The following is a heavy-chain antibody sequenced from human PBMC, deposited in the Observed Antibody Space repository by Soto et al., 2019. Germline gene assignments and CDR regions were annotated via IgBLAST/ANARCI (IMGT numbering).Heavy chain of an antibody. D-gene: IGHD2-8*02. CDR1: GYTFTSYA. CDR3: ARGGVPIDY. V-gene: IGHV1-3*05. CDR2: INAGNGNT. Sequence: QVQLVQSGAEEKKPGASVKVSCKASGYTFTSYAMHWVRQAPGQRLEWMGWINAGNGNTKYSQKFQGRGTITRDTSASTAYMQLTSLRCADTAVYFCARGGVPIDYMRQGTLVTVAS. J-gene: IGHJ4*02.